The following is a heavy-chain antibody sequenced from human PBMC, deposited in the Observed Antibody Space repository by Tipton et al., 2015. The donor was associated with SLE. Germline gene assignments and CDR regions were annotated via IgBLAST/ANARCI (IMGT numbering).Heavy chain of an antibody. J-gene: IGHJ2*01. CDR3: ARRGGNPPGWYFDL. V-gene: IGHV1-69*01. Sequence: VQLVQSGAEVKKPGSSVKVSCKASGGTFSSYAISWVRQAPGQGLEWMGGIIPIFGTANYAQKFQGRVTITADESTSTAYMELSSLRSEDTAVYYCARRGGNPPGWYFDLWGRGTLVTVSS. CDR1: GGTFSSYA. D-gene: IGHD4-23*01. CDR2: IIPIFGTA.